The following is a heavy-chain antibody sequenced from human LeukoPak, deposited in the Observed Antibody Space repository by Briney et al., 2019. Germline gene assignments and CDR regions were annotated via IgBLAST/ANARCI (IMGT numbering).Heavy chain of an antibody. J-gene: IGHJ4*02. CDR3: ARERSYDTSGWMY. CDR1: GYTFTGYY. D-gene: IGHD3-22*01. CDR2: INPNSGGT. Sequence: ASVKVSCKASGYTFTGYYMHWVRQAPGQRLEWMGRINPNSGGTNYAQKFQGRVTMTRDTSISTAYMELSRLRSDDTAVFYCARERSYDTSGWMYWGQGTLVTVSS. V-gene: IGHV1-2*06.